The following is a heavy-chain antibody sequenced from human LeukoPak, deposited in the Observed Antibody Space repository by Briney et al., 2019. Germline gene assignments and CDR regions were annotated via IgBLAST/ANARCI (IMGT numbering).Heavy chain of an antibody. V-gene: IGHV3-30*02. Sequence: GGSLRLSCAASGFIFGSYGMHWVRQAPVKGLEWVAFTPYHGVSRYYTESVKGRFTISRDNSKSTLYLQMNSLRIEDTAVYYRAKDRHGDYTSDYWGQGTLVIVSS. D-gene: IGHD4-17*01. CDR1: GFIFGSYG. CDR3: AKDRHGDYTSDY. J-gene: IGHJ4*02. CDR2: TPYHGVSR.